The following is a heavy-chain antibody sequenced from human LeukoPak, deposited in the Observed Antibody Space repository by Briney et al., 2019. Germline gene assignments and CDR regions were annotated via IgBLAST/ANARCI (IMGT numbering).Heavy chain of an antibody. CDR2: ISSSGGST. D-gene: IGHD5/OR15-5a*01. CDR3: AKAAVYHDSCPDS. Sequence: PGGSLGLSCAASGFIFSTYTMNWVRQAPGKGLEWVSSISSSGGSTYYADSVKGRFTISRDNSKNTLYLQVNSLRAEDTAVYYCAKAAVYHDSCPDSWGQGTLVTVSS. J-gene: IGHJ4*02. CDR1: GFIFSTYT. V-gene: IGHV3-23*01.